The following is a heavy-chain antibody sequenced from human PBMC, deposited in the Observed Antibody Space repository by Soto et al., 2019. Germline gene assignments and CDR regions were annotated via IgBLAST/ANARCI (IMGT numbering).Heavy chain of an antibody. CDR3: ARIKIEYQLLPLHYGMDV. CDR1: GYTFTSYD. CDR2: MNPNSGNT. Sequence: QVQLVQSGAEVKKPGASVKVSCKASGYTFTSYDINWVRQATGQGLEWMGWMNPNSGNTGYAQKFQGRFTMTRNTSISTAYMELSSLRSEDTAVYYCARIKIEYQLLPLHYGMDVWGQGTTVTVSS. V-gene: IGHV1-8*01. D-gene: IGHD2-2*01. J-gene: IGHJ6*02.